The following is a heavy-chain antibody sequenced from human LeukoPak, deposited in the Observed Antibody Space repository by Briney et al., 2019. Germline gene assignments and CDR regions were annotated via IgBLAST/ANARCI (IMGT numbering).Heavy chain of an antibody. Sequence: GGSQRLSCAASGFAFSSNWMHWVRQAPGKGLVWVSHISTDARTITYAAFVKGRFTISRDNAKNTLYLQMNSLRAEDTALYYCVRGQATAWGLDYWGQGTLVTVSS. D-gene: IGHD6-13*01. CDR2: ISTDARTI. CDR3: VRGQATAWGLDY. V-gene: IGHV3-74*01. J-gene: IGHJ4*02. CDR1: GFAFSSNW.